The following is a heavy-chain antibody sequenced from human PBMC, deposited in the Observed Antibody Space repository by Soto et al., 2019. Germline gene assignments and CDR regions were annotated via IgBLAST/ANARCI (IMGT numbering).Heavy chain of an antibody. D-gene: IGHD2-21*02. V-gene: IGHV1-69*02. CDR2: SIPILGIA. CDR3: AGGDVF. J-gene: IGHJ4*02. CDR1: GGTFSSYT. Sequence: QVQLVQSGAEVKKPGSSVKVSCKASGGTFSSYTISWVRQAPGQGLEWMGRSIPILGIANNAQKFQCRVTITADKSTSTAYMELSSVRSEDKAVYYCAGGDVFGGQGTLVTVSS.